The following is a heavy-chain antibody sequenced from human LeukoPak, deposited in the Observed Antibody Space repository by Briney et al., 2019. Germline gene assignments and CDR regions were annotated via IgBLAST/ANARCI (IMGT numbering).Heavy chain of an antibody. J-gene: IGHJ4*02. V-gene: IGHV4-39*07. CDR3: ATYKQELAFDS. D-gene: IGHD6-13*01. Sequence: SETLSLTCTVSGGSISSNSYYWGWIRQPPGKGLEWIGTIFHSGSTNYNPSLKSRVTMSVDTSKKEFSLKLNSVTAADTAIYYCATYKQELAFDSWGQGTLVTVSS. CDR1: GGSISSNSYY. CDR2: IFHSGST.